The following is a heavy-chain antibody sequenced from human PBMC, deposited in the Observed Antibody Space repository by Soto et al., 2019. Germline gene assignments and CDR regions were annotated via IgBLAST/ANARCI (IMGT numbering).Heavy chain of an antibody. CDR1: GFTFSMFA. CDR3: AKVMGSTSSTANFDY. Sequence: GGSLRLSCAASGFTFSMFAMNWVRQAPGKGLEWVASISYSGGSANYADSVRGRFTISRDNSKNTLSLQMTSLRAEDTAVYYCAKVMGSTSSTANFDYWGRGTLVTVSS. CDR2: ISYSGGSA. J-gene: IGHJ4*02. V-gene: IGHV3-23*01. D-gene: IGHD3-10*01.